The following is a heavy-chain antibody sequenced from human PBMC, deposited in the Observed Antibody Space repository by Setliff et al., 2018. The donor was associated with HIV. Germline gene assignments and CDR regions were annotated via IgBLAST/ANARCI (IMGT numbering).Heavy chain of an antibody. Sequence: SVKVSCKTSGGSFSSYAFSWVRQAPGQGLEWMGGIIPISGSTNYAQNFQGRVTITADGSTSTVYMELSSLRSEDTAVYYCATNPEMATINYYYYYMDVWGKGTTVTVSS. J-gene: IGHJ6*03. CDR1: GGSFSSYA. D-gene: IGHD5-12*01. V-gene: IGHV1-69*13. CDR3: ATNPEMATINYYYYYMDV. CDR2: IIPISGST.